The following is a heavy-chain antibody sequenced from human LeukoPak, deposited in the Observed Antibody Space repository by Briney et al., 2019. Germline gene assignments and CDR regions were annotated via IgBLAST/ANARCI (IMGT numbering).Heavy chain of an antibody. J-gene: IGHJ4*02. CDR3: AKDNFVAGSDY. V-gene: IGHV3-33*06. D-gene: IGHD6-19*01. CDR2: IWYDGSNK. CDR1: GFTFSSYG. Sequence: GGSLRLSCAASGFTFSSYGMHWVRQAPGKGLEWVAVIWYDGSNKYYADSVKGRFTISRDNSKNTLYLQMNSLRAEDTAVYYCAKDNFVAGSDYWGQGTLVTVSS.